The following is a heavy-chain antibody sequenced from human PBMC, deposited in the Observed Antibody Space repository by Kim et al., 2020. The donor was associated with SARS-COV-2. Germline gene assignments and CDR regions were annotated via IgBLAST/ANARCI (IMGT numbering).Heavy chain of an antibody. D-gene: IGHD5-12*01. J-gene: IGHJ4*02. CDR3: AKEEYYSGYPEYYFDY. Sequence: GGSLRLSCAASGFTFSSYGMHWVRQAPSKGLEWVAVIWYDGSNKYYADSVKGRFTISRDNSKNTLYLQMNSLRAEDTAVYYCAKEEYYSGYPEYYFDYWGQGTLVTVSS. CDR2: IWYDGSNK. CDR1: GFTFSSYG. V-gene: IGHV3-33*06.